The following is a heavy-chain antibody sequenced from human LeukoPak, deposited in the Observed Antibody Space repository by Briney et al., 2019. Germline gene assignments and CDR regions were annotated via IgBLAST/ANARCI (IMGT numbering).Heavy chain of an antibody. CDR3: ARGGSSRPLAH. D-gene: IGHD1-1*01. J-gene: IGHJ4*02. CDR2: IPSSGSPI. Sequence: WGSLRLSCAASGFTISSDEMNWARQAPGKGLEWVSHIPSSGSPIYYTDSVKGRFSISRDTAKNSLYLQMNSLRAEDTAVYYCARGGSSRPLAHWGQGTLVTVSS. CDR1: GFTISSDE. V-gene: IGHV3-48*03.